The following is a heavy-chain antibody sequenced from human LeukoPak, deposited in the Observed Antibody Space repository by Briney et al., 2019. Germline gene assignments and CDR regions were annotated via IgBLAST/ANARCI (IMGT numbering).Heavy chain of an antibody. CDR2: IVVGSGNT. V-gene: IGHV1-58*01. D-gene: IGHD2/OR15-2a*01. CDR1: GFVFTSSA. CDR3: AALLSMGYFDY. Sequence: TSVKVSCKASGFVFTSSAVQCVRQARGQRLEWIGWIVVGSGNTNYARKFQERVTITRDMSTSTAYMELSSLRSEDTAVYYCAALLSMGYFDYWGQGTLVTVSS. J-gene: IGHJ4*02.